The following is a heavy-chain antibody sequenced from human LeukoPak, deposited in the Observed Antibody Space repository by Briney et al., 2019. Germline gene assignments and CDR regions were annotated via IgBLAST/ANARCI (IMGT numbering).Heavy chain of an antibody. Sequence: PGGSLRLSCAASGFTFSSYSMNWVRRAPGKGLEWVSYISSSSSTIYYADSVKGRFTISRDNAKNSLYLQMNSLRAEDTAVYYCARWGAMVRGVLDYWGQGTLVTVSS. V-gene: IGHV3-48*04. CDR1: GFTFSSYS. D-gene: IGHD3-10*01. CDR2: ISSSSSTI. CDR3: ARWGAMVRGVLDY. J-gene: IGHJ4*02.